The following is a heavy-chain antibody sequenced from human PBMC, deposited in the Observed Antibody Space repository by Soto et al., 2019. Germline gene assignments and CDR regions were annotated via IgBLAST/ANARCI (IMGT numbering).Heavy chain of an antibody. D-gene: IGHD6-6*01. J-gene: IGHJ6*02. CDR1: GDSVSANNAS. Sequence: SQTLSLTCAFSGDSVSANNASWNWIRQSPSSGLEWLERTYFRSKWNYDSAESVKSRLTITPDTTNNPISRQWNSVIPEDAAVYYCVRQPLANLALYGMDVWGQRTTVTVSS. CDR2: TYFRSKWNY. CDR3: VRQPLANLALYGMDV. V-gene: IGHV6-1*01.